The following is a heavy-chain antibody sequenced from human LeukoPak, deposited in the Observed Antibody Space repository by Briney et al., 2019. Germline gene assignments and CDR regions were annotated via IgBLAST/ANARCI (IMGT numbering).Heavy chain of an antibody. D-gene: IGHD6-6*01. V-gene: IGHV3-7*01. Sequence: PGGSLRLSCAAYGFTSTSYWMSWVRQAPGKGREWVANIRQDGGEKYYVASVKGRFTISRDNAKNSLYLQMNSLRVEGTAVYYCARDSDSSSFEYWGQGTLVTVSS. CDR3: ARDSDSSSFEY. J-gene: IGHJ4*02. CDR1: GFTSTSYW. CDR2: IRQDGGEK.